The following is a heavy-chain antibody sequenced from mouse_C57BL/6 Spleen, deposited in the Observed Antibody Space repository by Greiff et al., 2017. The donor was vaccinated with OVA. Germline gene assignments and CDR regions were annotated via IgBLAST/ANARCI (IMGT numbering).Heavy chain of an antibody. Sequence: EVKLMESGGGLVKPGGSLKLSCAASGFTFSDYGMHWVRQAPEKGLEWVAYISSGSSTIYYADTVKGRFTISRDNAKNTLFLQMTSLRSEDTAMYYCAKFITTFMDYWGQGTSVTVSS. CDR3: AKFITTFMDY. V-gene: IGHV5-17*01. CDR2: ISSGSSTI. D-gene: IGHD1-1*01. CDR1: GFTFSDYG. J-gene: IGHJ4*01.